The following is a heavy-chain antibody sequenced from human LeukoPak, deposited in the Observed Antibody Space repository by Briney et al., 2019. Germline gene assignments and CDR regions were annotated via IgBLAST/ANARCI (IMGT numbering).Heavy chain of an antibody. CDR3: ARSGDYYDTLTGLQH. D-gene: IGHD3-9*01. J-gene: IGHJ1*01. CDR1: GFTFSSYA. Sequence: GGSLRLSCAASGFTFSSYAMSWVRQAPGKGLEWVAVISYDGSNKYYADSVKGRFTISRDNSKNTLYLQMNSLRDEDTAVYYCARSGDYYDTLTGLQHWGQGTLVTVSS. CDR2: ISYDGSNK. V-gene: IGHV3-30*03.